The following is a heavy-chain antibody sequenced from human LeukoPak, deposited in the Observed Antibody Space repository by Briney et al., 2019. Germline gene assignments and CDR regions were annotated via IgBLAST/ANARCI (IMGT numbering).Heavy chain of an antibody. CDR1: GLTFSTYW. J-gene: IGHJ4*02. CDR2: INTDGSST. D-gene: IGHD4-23*01. V-gene: IGHV3-74*01. Sequence: GGSLRLSCAASGLTFSTYWIHWVRQAPGKGLVWVSRINTDGSSTSYADSVKGRFTTSRDNAKNTLYLQMSSPRAEDTAVYYCAREDGGNSDHFDYWGQGTLVTVSS. CDR3: AREDGGNSDHFDY.